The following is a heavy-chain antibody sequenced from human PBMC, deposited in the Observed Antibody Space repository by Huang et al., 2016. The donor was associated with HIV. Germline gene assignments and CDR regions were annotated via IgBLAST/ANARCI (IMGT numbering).Heavy chain of an antibody. J-gene: IGHJ4*02. CDR3: ARDPVYESSGYMDFDF. Sequence: QVQLVQSGTEMTKPGASVKVSCKASGYTFSRYGITWLRKAPGKGREWMGWINVFNGNRNFAQKFQGRVTMTTDTSTTTAYMELRNLRSDDTAIYYCARDPVYESSGYMDFDFWGQGTLVTVSA. CDR1: GYTFSRYG. CDR2: INVFNGNR. D-gene: IGHD3-22*01. V-gene: IGHV1-18*04.